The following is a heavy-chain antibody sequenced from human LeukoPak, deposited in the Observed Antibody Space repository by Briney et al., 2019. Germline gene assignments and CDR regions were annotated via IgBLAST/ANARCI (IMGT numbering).Heavy chain of an antibody. Sequence: PSETLSLTCTVSGGSISSYYWSWIRQPAGKGLEWIGRIYTSGSTNYNPSLTSRVTMSVDTSKNQFSLKLSSVTAADTAVYYCARDALSRGSYYALWGQGTLVTVSS. CDR3: ARDALSRGSYYAL. D-gene: IGHD1-26*01. J-gene: IGHJ4*02. CDR1: GGSISSYY. V-gene: IGHV4-4*07. CDR2: IYTSGST.